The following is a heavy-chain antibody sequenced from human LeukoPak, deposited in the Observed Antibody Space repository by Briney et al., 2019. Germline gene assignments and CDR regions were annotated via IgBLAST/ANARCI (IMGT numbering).Heavy chain of an antibody. V-gene: IGHV3-30-3*02. D-gene: IGHD6-19*01. J-gene: IGHJ2*01. CDR3: AKIHATGWYDWFFDL. CDR2: ISKDGGNT. Sequence: PGGSLRLSCAASGFSFSNYAMHWVRQATGKGLEWVAVISKDGGNTHYADSVKGRFTVSRDDSKNTLYLQMNSVRSDDTAVYHCAKIHATGWYDWFFDLWGRGSQVTVTS. CDR1: GFSFSNYA.